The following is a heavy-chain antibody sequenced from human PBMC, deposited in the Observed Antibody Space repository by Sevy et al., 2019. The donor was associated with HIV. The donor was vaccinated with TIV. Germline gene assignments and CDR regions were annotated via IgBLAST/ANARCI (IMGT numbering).Heavy chain of an antibody. CDR3: TTEAVDCSTTTCSLAMDV. CDR1: GFTFSNVW. V-gene: IGHV3-15*01. D-gene: IGHD2-2*01. J-gene: IGHJ6*02. Sequence: GGSLRLSCAASGFTFSNVWMSWVRQAPGKGLEWVGRIKSKIDGGTIDYAAPVKVRFTISRDVSKNTLYLQMNSLKTEDTAVYYCTTEAVDCSTTTCSLAMDVWGQGTTVTVSS. CDR2: IKSKIDGGTI.